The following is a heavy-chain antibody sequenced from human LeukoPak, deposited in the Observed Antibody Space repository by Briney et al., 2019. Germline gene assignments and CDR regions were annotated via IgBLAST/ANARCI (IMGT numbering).Heavy chain of an antibody. CDR3: ASSYYYDSSGYFPFDY. V-gene: IGHV4-39*01. CDR2: IYYSGST. J-gene: IGHJ4*02. D-gene: IGHD3-22*01. Sequence: SETLSLTCTVSGGSISSSSYYWGWIRQPPGKGLEWIGSIYYSGSTNYNPSLKSRVTISVDTSKNQFSLKLSSVTAADTAVYYCASSYYYDSSGYFPFDYWGQGTLVTVSS. CDR1: GGSISSSSYY.